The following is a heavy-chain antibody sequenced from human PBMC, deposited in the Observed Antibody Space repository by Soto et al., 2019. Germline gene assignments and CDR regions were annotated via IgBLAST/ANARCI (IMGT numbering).Heavy chain of an antibody. CDR3: ARLAYYDSSGYYRAGYYYYGMDV. Sequence: GESLKISCKGSGYSFTSYWIGWVRQMPGKGLEWMGIIYPGDSDTRYSPSFQGQVTISADKSISTAYLQWSSLKASDTAMYYCARLAYYDSSGYYRAGYYYYGMDVWGQGTTVTVSS. D-gene: IGHD3-22*01. V-gene: IGHV5-51*01. J-gene: IGHJ6*02. CDR2: IYPGDSDT. CDR1: GYSFTSYW.